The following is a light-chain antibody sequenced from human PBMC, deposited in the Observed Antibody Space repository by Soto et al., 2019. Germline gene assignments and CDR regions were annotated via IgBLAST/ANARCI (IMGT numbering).Light chain of an antibody. Sequence: EIVLTQSPGTLSLSPGERATLSCRASQSVSSSYLAWYQQKPGQAPRLLIYGASSRASGIPDRFSCSGSGTDFTLTSSRLEPEDFAVYYCQQYGSSPLTFGGGTKVVIK. CDR1: QSVSSSY. CDR2: GAS. V-gene: IGKV3-20*01. J-gene: IGKJ4*01. CDR3: QQYGSSPLT.